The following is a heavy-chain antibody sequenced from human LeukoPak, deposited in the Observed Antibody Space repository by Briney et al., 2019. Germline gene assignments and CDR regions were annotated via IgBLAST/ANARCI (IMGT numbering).Heavy chain of an antibody. D-gene: IGHD2-2*02. CDR1: GFTFSNAW. CDR3: TRQGYCSSTSCYIFAFDI. J-gene: IGHJ3*02. CDR2: IKSKTDGGTT. V-gene: IGHV3-15*01. Sequence: GGSLRLSXAASGFTFSNAWMSWVRQAPGKGLEWVGRIKSKTDGGTTDYAAPVKGRFTISRDDSKNTLYLQMNSLKTEDTAVYYCTRQGYCSSTSCYIFAFDIWGQGTMVTVSS.